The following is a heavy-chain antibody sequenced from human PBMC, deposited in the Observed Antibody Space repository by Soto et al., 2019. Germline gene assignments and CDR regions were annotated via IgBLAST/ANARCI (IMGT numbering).Heavy chain of an antibody. CDR1: GGSIKNYY. V-gene: IGHV4-59*01. CDR3: AAHLCGADCYFHWFDP. J-gene: IGHJ5*02. D-gene: IGHD2-21*01. Sequence: SETLSLTFTVSGGSIKNYYWSWIRQPPGKGQEWIGYIYYSGSTNYNPSLKSRVTISMDMSKNQFSLNVNSMTAADTAVYFCAAHLCGADCYFHWFDPWGQGTLVTVSS. CDR2: IYYSGST.